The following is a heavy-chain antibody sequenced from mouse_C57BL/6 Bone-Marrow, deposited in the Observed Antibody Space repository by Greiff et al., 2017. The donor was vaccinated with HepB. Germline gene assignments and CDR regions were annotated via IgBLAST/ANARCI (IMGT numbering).Heavy chain of an antibody. Sequence: VKLVESGPGLVQPSQSLSITCTVSGFSLTSYGVHWVRQSPGKGLEWLGVIWSGGSTDYNAAFISRLSISKDNSTSQVFFKMSSLQADDTAIYYCTRDYGDVWGTGTTVTVSS. CDR2: IWSGGST. CDR1: GFSLTSYG. J-gene: IGHJ1*03. V-gene: IGHV2-2*01. CDR3: TRDYGDV. D-gene: IGHD2-4*01.